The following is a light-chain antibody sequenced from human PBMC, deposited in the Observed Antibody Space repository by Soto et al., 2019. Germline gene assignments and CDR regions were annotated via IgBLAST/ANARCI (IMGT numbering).Light chain of an antibody. V-gene: IGKV3-20*01. CDR1: QSVSSD. CDR3: QQYGSSPGLT. CDR2: DAS. J-gene: IGKJ4*01. Sequence: DIVLTQSPATLSLSPGERATLSCRASQSVSSDLAWYQQKPGQAPRLLIYDASNRAPGIPARFSGSGSGTDFTLTISRLEPEDFAVYYCQQYGSSPGLTFGGGTKVDIK.